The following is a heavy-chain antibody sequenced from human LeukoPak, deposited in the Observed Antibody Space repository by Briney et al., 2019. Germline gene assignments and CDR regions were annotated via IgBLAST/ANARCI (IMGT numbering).Heavy chain of an antibody. J-gene: IGHJ5*02. CDR1: GFTVSXNY. V-gene: IGHV3-53*01. D-gene: IGHD4-23*01. Sequence: GGSLRLSCAASGFTVSXNYMSWVXQAPGKGLEWVSLIYSGGSTYYAGSVKGRFTISRDNSNNTLYLQINSLRAEDTAVYYCTRNYGGNWFDPWGQGTLVTVSS. CDR2: IYSGGST. CDR3: TRNYGGNWFDP.